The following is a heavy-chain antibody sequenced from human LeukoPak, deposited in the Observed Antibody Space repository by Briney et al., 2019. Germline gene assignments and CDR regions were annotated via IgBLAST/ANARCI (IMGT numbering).Heavy chain of an antibody. V-gene: IGHV3-21*01. Sequence: GGSLRLSCAASGFTFSSYSMNWVRQAPGKGLEWVSSISSSSSYIYYADSVKGRFTISRDNAKNSLYLQMNSLRAEDTAVYYCARDHDYGDSDDAFDIWGQGTTVTVSS. D-gene: IGHD4-17*01. J-gene: IGHJ3*02. CDR3: ARDHDYGDSDDAFDI. CDR2: ISSSSSYI. CDR1: GFTFSSYS.